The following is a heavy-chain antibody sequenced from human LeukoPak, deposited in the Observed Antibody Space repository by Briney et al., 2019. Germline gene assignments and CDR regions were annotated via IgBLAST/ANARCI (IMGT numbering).Heavy chain of an antibody. Sequence: PSETLSLTCTVSGGSLSSYYWSWIRQPPGKGLEWIGYIYYSGSTNYNPSLKSRVTISVDTSKNQFSLKLSSVTAADTAVYYCAREITMVRGVPDAFDIWGQGTMVTVSS. D-gene: IGHD3-10*01. V-gene: IGHV4-59*01. CDR3: AREITMVRGVPDAFDI. CDR1: GGSLSSYY. J-gene: IGHJ3*02. CDR2: IYYSGST.